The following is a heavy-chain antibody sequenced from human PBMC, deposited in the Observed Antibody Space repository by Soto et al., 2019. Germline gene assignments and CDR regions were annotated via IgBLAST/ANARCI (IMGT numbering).Heavy chain of an antibody. V-gene: IGHV3-23*01. CDR1: GFTFSTYG. CDR3: AKDPATIAVAGTFDY. D-gene: IGHD6-19*01. Sequence: EVQLLESVGGWVQPGGSLRLSCAASGFTFSTYGMSWVRQAPGKGLEWVSIISGSGGSTYYADTVKGRFTISRDNSKNTLYLQMNSLRAEDTAVYYCAKDPATIAVAGTFDYWGQGTLVIVSS. J-gene: IGHJ4*02. CDR2: ISGSGGST.